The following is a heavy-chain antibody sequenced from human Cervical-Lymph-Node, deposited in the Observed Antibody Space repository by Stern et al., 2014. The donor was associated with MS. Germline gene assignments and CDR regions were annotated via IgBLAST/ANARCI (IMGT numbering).Heavy chain of an antibody. CDR1: GFSFGNYA. CDR3: AKGGSIYYYGLDV. D-gene: IGHD3-3*01. V-gene: IGHV3-23*04. Sequence: VQLVESGGGLVQPGGSLRLSCAASGFSFGNYAMPWVRQAPGKGLECVSSIRGSGGSTHYAESVKGRVTISRDNSKNTLYLQMNGLRAEDTAMYYCAKGGSIYYYGLDVWGQGTTVTVSS. J-gene: IGHJ6*02. CDR2: IRGSGGST.